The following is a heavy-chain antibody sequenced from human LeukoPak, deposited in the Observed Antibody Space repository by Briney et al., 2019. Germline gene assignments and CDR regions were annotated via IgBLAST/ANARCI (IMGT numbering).Heavy chain of an antibody. CDR3: ALLYYYDSSGYYYGDAFDI. Sequence: SGPTLVKPTQTLTLTCTFSGFSLSTSGVGVGWIRQPPGKALEWLALIYWDDDKRYSPSLKSRLTITKDTSKNQVVLTMTNMDPVDTATYYCALLYYYDSSGYYYGDAFDIWGQGTLVTVSS. V-gene: IGHV2-5*02. CDR1: GFSLSTSGVG. CDR2: IYWDDDK. J-gene: IGHJ3*02. D-gene: IGHD3-22*01.